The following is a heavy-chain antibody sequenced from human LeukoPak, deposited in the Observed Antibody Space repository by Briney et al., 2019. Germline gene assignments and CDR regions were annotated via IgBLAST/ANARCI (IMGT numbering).Heavy chain of an antibody. V-gene: IGHV1-18*01. J-gene: IGHJ6*02. CDR3: ARDLSGVVIRPYYYYGMDV. Sequence: ASVTVSCKASGYTFTSYGISWVRQAPGQGLEWMGWNSAYNGNTNYAQKLQGRVTMTTDTSTSTAYMELSSLRSEDTAVYYCARDLSGVVIRPYYYYGMDVWGQGTTVTVSS. D-gene: IGHD3-3*01. CDR2: NSAYNGNT. CDR1: GYTFTSYG.